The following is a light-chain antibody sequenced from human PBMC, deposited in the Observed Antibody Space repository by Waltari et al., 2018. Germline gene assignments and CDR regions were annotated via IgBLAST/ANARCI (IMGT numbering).Light chain of an antibody. J-gene: IGKJ2*01. Sequence: DIVMTQSPDSLAASLGARATLRCKSRQSILDTSNGQNYLSWFQQKPGQPPKLLIYWASTRESGVPDRFSGSGSGTDFTLTISSLQAADVAVYYCHQYYRAPYSFGQGTKLEIK. CDR3: HQYYRAPYS. V-gene: IGKV4-1*01. CDR1: QSILDTSNGQNY. CDR2: WAS.